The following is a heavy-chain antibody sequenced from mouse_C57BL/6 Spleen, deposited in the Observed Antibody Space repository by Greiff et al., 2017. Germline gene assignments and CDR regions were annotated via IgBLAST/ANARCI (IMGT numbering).Heavy chain of an antibody. V-gene: IGHV1-66*01. D-gene: IGHD2-4*01. Sequence: QVQLQQSGPELVKPGASVKISCKASGYSFTSYYIHWVKQRPGQGLEWIGWIYPGSGNTKYNEKFKGKATLTADTSSSTAYMQLSSLTSEDSAVYYCARCDYDVYFDVWGTGTTVTVSS. J-gene: IGHJ1*03. CDR2: IYPGSGNT. CDR3: ARCDYDVYFDV. CDR1: GYSFTSYY.